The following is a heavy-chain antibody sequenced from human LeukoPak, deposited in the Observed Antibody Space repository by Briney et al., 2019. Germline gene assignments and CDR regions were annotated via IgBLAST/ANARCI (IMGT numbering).Heavy chain of an antibody. CDR3: ARKGGTRGPLNY. J-gene: IGHJ4*02. CDR1: GFTFSNYW. Sequence: PGESLRLSCAASGFTFSNYWMSWVRQAPGKGLEWVANIKQDGSETYYADSVKGRFTISRDNAKNSLFLQMNSLTAEDTAVYYCARKGGTRGPLNYWGQGTLVTVSS. V-gene: IGHV3-7*01. CDR2: IKQDGSET. D-gene: IGHD2-8*01.